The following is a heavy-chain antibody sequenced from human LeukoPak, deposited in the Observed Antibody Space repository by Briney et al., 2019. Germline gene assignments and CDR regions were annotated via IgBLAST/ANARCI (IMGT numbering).Heavy chain of an antibody. D-gene: IGHD1-1*01. J-gene: IGHJ5*02. Sequence: GGSLRLSCAASGFTFTSYAMHWVRQAPGKGLEWVAVISYDGSNKYYADSVKGRFTISRDNAKNSLYLQMNSLRTEDTAIYYCARHNLNWSDPWGQGTLVTVSS. V-gene: IGHV3-30-3*01. CDR1: GFTFTSYA. CDR2: ISYDGSNK. CDR3: ARHNLNWSDP.